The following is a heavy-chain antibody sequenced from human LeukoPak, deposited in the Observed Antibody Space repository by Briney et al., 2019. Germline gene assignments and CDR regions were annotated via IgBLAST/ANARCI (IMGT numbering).Heavy chain of an antibody. CDR1: GFTFSSFS. CDR2: IKQDGSDK. J-gene: IGHJ6*02. CDR3: ARDGGAGVVVVAAALYGMDV. D-gene: IGHD2-15*01. V-gene: IGHV3-7*01. Sequence: GGSLRLSCVASGFTFSSFSMSWVRQAPGTGLERVATIKQDGSDKDYVDSVKGRFSMSRDNANNSLFLQMNGLRAEDTALYYCARDGGAGVVVVAAALYGMDVWGQGTTVTVSS.